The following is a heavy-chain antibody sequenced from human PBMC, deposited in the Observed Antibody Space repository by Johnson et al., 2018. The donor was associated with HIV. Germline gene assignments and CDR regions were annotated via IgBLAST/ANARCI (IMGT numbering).Heavy chain of an antibody. J-gene: IGHJ3*02. CDR2: LWADGSNE. CDR3: AREGRTGPDTFDI. Sequence: QVQLVESGGGLLQPGKSLRLSCGASGFAFSAYGMHWVRQAPGKGLEWLASLWADGSNEYYADSVKGRSTISRDNSKDTLYLHMSDLRAEDTAVYYCAREGRTGPDTFDIWGQGTMVTVSS. V-gene: IGHV3-33*01. CDR1: GFAFSAYG.